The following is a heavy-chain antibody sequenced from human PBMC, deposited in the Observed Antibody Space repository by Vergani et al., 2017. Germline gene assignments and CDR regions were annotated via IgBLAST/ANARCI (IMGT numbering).Heavy chain of an antibody. CDR1: GYTFTGYY. V-gene: IGHV1-2*02. D-gene: IGHD6-19*01. CDR2: INPNSGNT. CDR3: ARDLRIAVAAPGEL. Sequence: QVQLVQSGAEVKKPGASVKVSCKASGYTFTGYYMHWVRQAPGQGLEWMGWINPNSGNTNYAQKLQGRVTMTTDTSTSTAYMELRSLRSDDTAVYYCARDLRIAVAAPGELWGQGTLVTVSS. J-gene: IGHJ4*02.